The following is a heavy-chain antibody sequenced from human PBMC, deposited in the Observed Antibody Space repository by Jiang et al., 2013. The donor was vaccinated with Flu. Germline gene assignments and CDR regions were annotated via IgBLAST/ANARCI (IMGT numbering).Heavy chain of an antibody. D-gene: IGHD1-26*01. CDR1: GIKLSIYS. CDR2: IKEDGTEK. Sequence: QLLESGGGSVQSGGSLRLSCAASGIKLSIYSMTWVRQAPGKGLEWVANIKEDGTEKYYVDSVKGRFIISRDNAEDSVYLYMNSLRVEDTAVYYCIVGRNPSHYWGQGNPGHRLL. CDR3: IVGRNPSHY. V-gene: IGHV3-7*01. J-gene: IGHJ4*02.